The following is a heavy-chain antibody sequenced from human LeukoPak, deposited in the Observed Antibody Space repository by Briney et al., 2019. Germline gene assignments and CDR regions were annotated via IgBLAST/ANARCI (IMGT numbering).Heavy chain of an antibody. CDR3: ASAAAYKSRYYYYGMDV. CDR1: GGTFSSYA. Sequence: SVKVSCKASGGTFSSYAISWVRQAPGQGLEWMGRIIPIFGIANYAQKFQGRVTVTADKSTSTAYMELSSLRSEDTAVYYCASAAAYKSRYYYYGMDVWGQGTTVTVSS. D-gene: IGHD6-13*01. CDR2: IIPIFGIA. J-gene: IGHJ6*02. V-gene: IGHV1-69*04.